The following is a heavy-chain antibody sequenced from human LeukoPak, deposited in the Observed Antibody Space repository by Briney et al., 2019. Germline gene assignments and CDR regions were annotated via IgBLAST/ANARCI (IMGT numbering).Heavy chain of an antibody. CDR2: ISYDGSNK. V-gene: IGHV3-30*01. Sequence: GGSLRLSCAASGFTFSSYAMHWVRQAPGKGLEWVAVISYDGSNKYYADSVKGRFTISRDNSKNTLYLQMNSLRAEDTAVYYCALNNGYSGQGTLVTVSS. J-gene: IGHJ4*02. CDR1: GFTFSSYA. D-gene: IGHD1/OR15-1a*01. CDR3: ALNNGY.